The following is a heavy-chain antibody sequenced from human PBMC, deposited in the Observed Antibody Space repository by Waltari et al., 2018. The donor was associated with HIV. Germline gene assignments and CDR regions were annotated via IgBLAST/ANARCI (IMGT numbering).Heavy chain of an antibody. CDR3: ATSVESYDFWSGAYYFDY. V-gene: IGHV3-74*01. CDR1: GFTFSSYW. CDR2: INTDVSST. D-gene: IGHD3-3*01. Sequence: EVQVVESGGGLVQPGGTLRLSCAASGFTFSSYWMHWVRQVPGKGLEGVSRINTDVSSTSYADSVEGRCTISRDNANNTLFLQLYSLRAEDTAVYYCATSVESYDFWSGAYYFDYWGQGTLVTVSS. J-gene: IGHJ4*02.